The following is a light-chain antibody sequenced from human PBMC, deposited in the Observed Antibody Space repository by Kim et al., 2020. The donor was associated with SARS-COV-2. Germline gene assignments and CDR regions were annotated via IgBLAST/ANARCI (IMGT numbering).Light chain of an antibody. CDR2: NVI. J-gene: IGLJ2*01. V-gene: IGLV2-14*03. Sequence: QSITITCTGYSSGVGSYDYVSWYQQHPGKAPTLIIHNVINRPSGVSSRFSGSKSDKTASLTISGLQAEDEGIYYCSSYTSSTTRVVFGGGTQLTVL. CDR3: SSYTSSTTRVV. CDR1: SSGVGSYDY.